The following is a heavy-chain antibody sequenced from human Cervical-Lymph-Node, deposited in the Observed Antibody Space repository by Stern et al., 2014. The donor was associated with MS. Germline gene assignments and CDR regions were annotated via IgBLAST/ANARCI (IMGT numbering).Heavy chain of an antibody. CDR3: ARPEDYGAHDPFNT. J-gene: IGHJ3*02. V-gene: IGHV3-48*01. D-gene: IGHD4-17*01. CDR2: ISVSGTTK. CDR1: EFTSSGYS. Sequence: EVQLVESGGTLVQPGGSLRLSCVASEFTSSGYSLDWVRQAPGKGLEWISYISVSGTTKHYADSVKGRFTISRDDAKNSIYLQMNSLRAEDTAVYFCARPEDYGAHDPFNTWGQGTVVTVSS.